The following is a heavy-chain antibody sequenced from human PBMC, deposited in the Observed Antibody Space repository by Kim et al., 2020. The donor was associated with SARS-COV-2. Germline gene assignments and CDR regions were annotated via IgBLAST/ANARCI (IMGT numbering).Heavy chain of an antibody. CDR1: GGSFSGYY. J-gene: IGHJ5*02. Sequence: SETLSLTCAVYGGSFSGYYWSWIRQPPGKGLEWIGEINHSGSTNYNPSLKSRVTISVDTSKNQFSLKLSSVTAADTAVYYCARGHRFWFGELTALDNWFDPWGQGTLVTVSS. D-gene: IGHD3-10*01. CDR2: INHSGST. V-gene: IGHV4-34*01. CDR3: ARGHRFWFGELTALDNWFDP.